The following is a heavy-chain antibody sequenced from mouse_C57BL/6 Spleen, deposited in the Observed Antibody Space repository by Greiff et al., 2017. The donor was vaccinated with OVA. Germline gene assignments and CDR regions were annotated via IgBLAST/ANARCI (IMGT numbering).Heavy chain of an antibody. Sequence: QVQLQQSGAELVKPGASVKLSCKASGYTFTSYWMQWVKQRPGQGLEWIGEIDPSDSYTNYNQKFKGKATLTVDTSSSTAYMQLSSLTSEDSAVYYCARWGFITTVVAPAMDYWGQGTSVTVSS. J-gene: IGHJ4*01. V-gene: IGHV1-50*01. CDR3: ARWGFITTVVAPAMDY. CDR1: GYTFTSYW. CDR2: IDPSDSYT. D-gene: IGHD1-1*01.